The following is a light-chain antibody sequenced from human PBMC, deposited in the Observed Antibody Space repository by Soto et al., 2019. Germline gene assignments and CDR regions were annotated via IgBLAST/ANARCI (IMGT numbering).Light chain of an antibody. CDR2: GAS. Sequence: EIVLTQPPGILSLSPGERATLSCRASQRVRSTYLAWYQQKPGQAPRLLIHGASSRATGIPDRFSGSGSGTDFTLTISRLEPEDFAVYYCQYYSSSLSITFGQGTRLEI. V-gene: IGKV3-20*01. CDR3: QYYSSSLSIT. J-gene: IGKJ5*01. CDR1: QRVRSTY.